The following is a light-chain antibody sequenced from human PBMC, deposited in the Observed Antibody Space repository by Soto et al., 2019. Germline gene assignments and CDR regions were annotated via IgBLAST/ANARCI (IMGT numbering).Light chain of an antibody. Sequence: QSVLTQSSSASASLGSSVKLTCTLSSGHSSYIIAWHQQQPGKAPRYLMKLEGSGSYNKGSGVPDRFSGSSSGADRYLTISNLQFEDEANYYCETWDSNTHVFGTGTKVTVL. V-gene: IGLV4-60*02. CDR2: LEGSGSY. CDR3: ETWDSNTHV. J-gene: IGLJ1*01. CDR1: SGHSSYI.